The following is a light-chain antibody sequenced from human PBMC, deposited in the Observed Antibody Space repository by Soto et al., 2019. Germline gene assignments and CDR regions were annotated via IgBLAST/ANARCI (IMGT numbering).Light chain of an antibody. CDR1: VLAKKY. Sequence: SYELTQPSSVSVSAGQTARITCSGDVLAKKYARWFQQKPGQAPVLVIYKDSERPSGIPERFSGSSSGTTVTLTISGAQVEAEADYYCYSAADNRGVFGGGTKVTVL. CDR2: KDS. CDR3: YSAADNRGV. J-gene: IGLJ2*01. V-gene: IGLV3-27*01.